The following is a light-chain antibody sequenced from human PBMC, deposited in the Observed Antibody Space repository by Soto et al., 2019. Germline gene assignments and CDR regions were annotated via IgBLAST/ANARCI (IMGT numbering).Light chain of an antibody. V-gene: IGKV1D-13*01. CDR1: RGISSA. CDR3: QQFNNYPPIT. CDR2: DAS. J-gene: IGKJ5*01. Sequence: AIQLTQSPSSLSASVGDRVTITCRASRGISSALAWYQQKPGKAPKLLIYDASSLESGVPSRFSGSGSGTDFTLTISSLQPEDFATYYCQQFNNYPPITFGQGTRLEIK.